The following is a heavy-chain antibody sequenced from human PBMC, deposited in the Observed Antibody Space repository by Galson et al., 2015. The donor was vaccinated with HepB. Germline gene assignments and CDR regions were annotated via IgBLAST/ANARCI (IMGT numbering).Heavy chain of an antibody. CDR3: ATDQIAYGDYGPSYMDV. CDR2: ISYDGSNK. D-gene: IGHD4-17*01. CDR1: GFTFSSYA. Sequence: SLRLSCAASGFTFSSYAMHWVRQAPGKGLEWVAVISYDGSNKYYADSVKGRFTISRDNSKNTLYLQMNSLRAEDTAVYYCATDQIAYGDYGPSYMDVWGKGTTVTVSS. J-gene: IGHJ6*03. V-gene: IGHV3-30-3*01.